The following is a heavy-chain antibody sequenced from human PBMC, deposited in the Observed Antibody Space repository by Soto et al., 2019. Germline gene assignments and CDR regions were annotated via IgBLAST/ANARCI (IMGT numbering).Heavy chain of an antibody. CDR1: GYTFTSYG. V-gene: IGHV1-18*01. J-gene: IGHJ5*02. D-gene: IGHD3-9*01. Sequence: ASVKVSCKASGYTFTSYGISWVRQAPGQGLEWMGWISAYNGNANYAQKLQGRVTMTTDTSTSTAYMELRSLRSDDTALFYCARAPTYYDILTGYTWFDPWGQGTLVTVSS. CDR2: ISAYNGNA. CDR3: ARAPTYYDILTGYTWFDP.